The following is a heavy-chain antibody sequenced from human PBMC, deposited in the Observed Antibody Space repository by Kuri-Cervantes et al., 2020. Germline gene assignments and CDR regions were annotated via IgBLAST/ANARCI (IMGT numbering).Heavy chain of an antibody. J-gene: IGHJ6*02. D-gene: IGHD2-2*01. Sequence: GESLKISCAASGFTFSSYAMHWVRQAPGKGLEWVAVISYDGSNKYYADSVKGRFTISRDNSKNTLYLQMNSLRAEDTAVYYCAKVGSSRWGTSSTSFDYYYYYGMDVWGQGTTVTVSS. CDR3: AKVGSSRWGTSSTSFDYYYYYGMDV. CDR2: ISYDGSNK. CDR1: GFTFSSYA. V-gene: IGHV3-30*04.